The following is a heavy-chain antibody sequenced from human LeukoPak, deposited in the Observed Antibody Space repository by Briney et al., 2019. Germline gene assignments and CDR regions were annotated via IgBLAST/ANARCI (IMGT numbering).Heavy chain of an antibody. V-gene: IGHV4-39*01. CDR2: IYYSGGT. D-gene: IGHD3-3*01. CDR3: PIFGVAIPHDGMDV. Sequence: PSETLSLTCTVSGGSISSSSYYWGWIRQPPGKGLEWIGSIYYSGGTYYNPSLKSRVTISVDTSKNQFSLKLSSVTAADTAVYYCPIFGVAIPHDGMDVWGQGTTVTVSS. J-gene: IGHJ6*02. CDR1: GGSISSSSYY.